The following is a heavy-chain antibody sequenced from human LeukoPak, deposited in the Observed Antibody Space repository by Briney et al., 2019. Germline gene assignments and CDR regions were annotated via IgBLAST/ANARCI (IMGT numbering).Heavy chain of an antibody. D-gene: IGHD3-22*01. CDR1: GFTFSSYA. CDR3: ARDRRDGYCLGH. V-gene: IGHV3-66*01. CDR2: MYSGGTT. Sequence: TGGSLRLSCAASGFTFSSYAMSWVRQAPGKGLEWVSVMYSGGTTYYADSVKGRFTISRDSSKNTVNLQMNSLRAEDTAVYYCARDRRDGYCLGHWGQGTLVTVSS. J-gene: IGHJ4*02.